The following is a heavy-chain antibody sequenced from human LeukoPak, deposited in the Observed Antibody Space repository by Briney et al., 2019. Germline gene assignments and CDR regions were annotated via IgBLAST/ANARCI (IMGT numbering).Heavy chain of an antibody. V-gene: IGHV3-30-3*01. CDR1: GFTLSRFA. CDR2: ISYDGSPK. D-gene: IGHD5-18*01. CDR3: ARDMGYNYGFFDS. J-gene: IGHJ4*02. Sequence: GTSLRLSCAASGFTLSRFAMHWVRQAPGKGLECVASISYDGSPKYNADSVKGPFTISRDNPKNTLYLQINSLSPDDTAVYYCARDMGYNYGFFDSWGQGTLVTVSS.